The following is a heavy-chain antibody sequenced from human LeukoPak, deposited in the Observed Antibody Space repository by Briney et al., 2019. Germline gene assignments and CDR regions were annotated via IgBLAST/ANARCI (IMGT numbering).Heavy chain of an antibody. CDR1: GFTFSSYS. V-gene: IGHV3-21*01. D-gene: IGHD1-26*01. Sequence: GGSLRLSCAASGFTFSSYSMSWVHQAPGKGLGWVSSISSSSTYINYAVSVKGRSTISTDNANTSLYMQMISLRAEDTAVYYCARGVELRPFDYWGQGTLVTVSS. CDR2: ISSSSTYI. CDR3: ARGVELRPFDY. J-gene: IGHJ4*02.